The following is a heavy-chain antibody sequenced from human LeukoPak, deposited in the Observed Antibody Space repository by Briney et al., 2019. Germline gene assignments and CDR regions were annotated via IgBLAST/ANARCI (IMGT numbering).Heavy chain of an antibody. CDR1: GFTFSSYG. CDR3: AKDDQRITMMVVAPLWFDP. V-gene: IGHV3-30*18. Sequence: PGRSLRLSCAASGFTFSSYGMHWVRQAPGKGLEWVAVISYDGSNKYYADSVKGRFTISRDNSKNTLYLQMNSLRAEDTAVYYCAKDDQRITMMVVAPLWFDPWGQGTLVTVSS. D-gene: IGHD3-22*01. J-gene: IGHJ5*02. CDR2: ISYDGSNK.